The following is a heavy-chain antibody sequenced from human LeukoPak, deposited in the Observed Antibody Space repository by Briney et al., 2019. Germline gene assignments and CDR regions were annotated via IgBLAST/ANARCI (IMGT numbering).Heavy chain of an antibody. J-gene: IGHJ4*02. CDR2: VNGDGSTT. V-gene: IGHV3-74*01. D-gene: IGHD1-1*01. CDR1: GFTFSSYW. Sequence: GGSLRLSCAAAGFTFSSYWMHWVRQAPGKGLVWVSRVNGDGSTTTYADSVKSRFTISRDNAKNTLYLQMNSLRAEDTAVYYCARVYNWNGFDYWGQGTLVTVSS. CDR3: ARVYNWNGFDY.